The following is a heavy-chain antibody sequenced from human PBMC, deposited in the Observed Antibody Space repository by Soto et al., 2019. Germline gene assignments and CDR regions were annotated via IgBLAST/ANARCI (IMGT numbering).Heavy chain of an antibody. D-gene: IGHD6-13*01. CDR3: AKDLTYSITTFVDY. V-gene: IGHV3-9*01. CDR2: ISWNSGSI. CDR1: GFTFDDYA. Sequence: GGSLRLSCAASGFTFDDYAMHWVRQAPGKGLEWVSGISWNSGSIGYADSVKGRFTISRDNAKNSLYLQMNSLRAEDTALYYCAKDLTYSITTFVDYWGQGTLVTVSS. J-gene: IGHJ4*02.